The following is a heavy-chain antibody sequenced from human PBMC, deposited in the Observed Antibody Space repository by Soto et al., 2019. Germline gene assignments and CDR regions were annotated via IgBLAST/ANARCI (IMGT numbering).Heavy chain of an antibody. CDR2: IKSKTDGGTT. CDR3: TTKTGGWFGELSPPYYYYYYMDV. Sequence: GGSLRLSCAASGFTFSNAWMSWVRQAPGKGLEWVGRIKSKTDGGTTDYAAPVKGRFTISRVDSKNTLYLQMNSLKTEDTAVYYCTTKTGGWFGELSPPYYYYYYMDVWGKGTTVTVSS. D-gene: IGHD3-10*01. CDR1: GFTFSNAW. V-gene: IGHV3-15*01. J-gene: IGHJ6*03.